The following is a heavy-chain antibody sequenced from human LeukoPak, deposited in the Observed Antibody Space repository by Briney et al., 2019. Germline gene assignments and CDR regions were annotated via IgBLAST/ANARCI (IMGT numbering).Heavy chain of an antibody. V-gene: IGHV3-9*01. D-gene: IGHD1-26*01. Sequence: GGSLRLSCAASGFTFDDYAMHWARQAPGKGLEWVSGISWNSGSIGYADSVKGRFTISRDNAKNSLYLQMNSLRAEDTALYYCAKASGSYYGLDYWGQGTLVTVSS. CDR1: GFTFDDYA. CDR3: AKASGSYYGLDY. CDR2: ISWNSGSI. J-gene: IGHJ4*02.